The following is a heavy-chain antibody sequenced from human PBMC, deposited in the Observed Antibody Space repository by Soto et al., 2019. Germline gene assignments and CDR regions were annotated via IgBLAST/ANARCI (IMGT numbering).Heavy chain of an antibody. CDR3: VRGEADIAAAGSAFDL. J-gene: IGHJ3*01. Sequence: QVQLVQSGAEVKKPGASVKVSCKASGYTFTRYGISWVRQAPGQGLEWMGWISARNGNTYYAEKFQGRVIMTTDTSTGTAYMDLRSLRSDDTAVYYGVRGEADIAAAGSAFDLWGQGTMVTVSS. CDR1: GYTFTRYG. V-gene: IGHV1-18*01. D-gene: IGHD6-13*01. CDR2: ISARNGNT.